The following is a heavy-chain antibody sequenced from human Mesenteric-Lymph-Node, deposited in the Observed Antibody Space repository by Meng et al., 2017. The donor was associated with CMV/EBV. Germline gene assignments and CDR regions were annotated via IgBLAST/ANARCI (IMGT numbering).Heavy chain of an antibody. CDR3: ARRGSSTGYYYAVDV. CDR1: GYSFTTYW. V-gene: IGHV5-51*01. D-gene: IGHD3-9*01. CDR2: IYPGDPDT. Sequence: GESLKISCKGSGYSFTTYWIGWVRQMPGKGLEWMGIIYPGDPDTRYSPSFQGQVTISADKSISTAYLQWSSLKASDTAIYYCARRGSSTGYYYAVDVWGQGTTVTVSS. J-gene: IGHJ6*02.